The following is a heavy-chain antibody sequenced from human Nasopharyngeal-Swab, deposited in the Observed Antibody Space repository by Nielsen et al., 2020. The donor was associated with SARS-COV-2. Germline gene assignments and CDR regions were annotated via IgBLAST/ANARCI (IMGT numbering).Heavy chain of an antibody. J-gene: IGHJ6*02. D-gene: IGHD5-18*01. CDR1: GFTVSSNY. V-gene: IGHV3-53*01. Sequence: GESLKISCAASGFTVSSNYMSWVRQAPGKGLEWVSVIYSGGSTYYADSVKGRFTISRDNSKNTLYLQMSSLRAEDTAVYYCARMGGYGYGWRAYYYYGMDVWGQGTTVTVSS. CDR3: ARMGGYGYGWRAYYYYGMDV. CDR2: IYSGGST.